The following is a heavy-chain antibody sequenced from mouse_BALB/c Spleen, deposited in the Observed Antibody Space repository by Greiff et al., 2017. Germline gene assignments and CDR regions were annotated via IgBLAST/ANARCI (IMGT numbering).Heavy chain of an antibody. CDR1: GYTFTSYY. Sequence: QVQLQQSGPELVKPGASVRISCKASGYTFTSYYIHWVKQRPGQGLEWIGWIYPGNVNTKYNEKFKGKATLTADKSSSTAYMQLSSLTSEDSAVYFCARGDWDGFAYWGQGTLVTVSA. J-gene: IGHJ3*01. V-gene: IGHV1S56*01. D-gene: IGHD4-1*01. CDR2: IYPGNVNT. CDR3: ARGDWDGFAY.